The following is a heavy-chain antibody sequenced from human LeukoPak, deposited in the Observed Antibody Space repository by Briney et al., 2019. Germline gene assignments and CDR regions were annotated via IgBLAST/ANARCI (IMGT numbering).Heavy chain of an antibody. J-gene: IGHJ4*02. Sequence: PSQTLSLTCTVSGGSISSGGYYWSWIRQHPGKGLEGIGYIYYSGSTYYNPSLKSRVTISVDTSKNQFSLKLSSVTAADTAVYYCARGLRRGSHSLYYFDYWGQGTLVTVSS. CDR2: IYYSGST. CDR1: GGSISSGGYY. V-gene: IGHV4-31*03. CDR3: ARGLRRGSHSLYYFDY. D-gene: IGHD3-10*01.